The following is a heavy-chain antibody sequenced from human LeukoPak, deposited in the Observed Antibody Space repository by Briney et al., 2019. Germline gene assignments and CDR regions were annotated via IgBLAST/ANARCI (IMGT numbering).Heavy chain of an antibody. Sequence: GGSLRLSCTTSGFTFGDYVMSWFRQAPGKGLEWVGFIRSKAYGGTTEYAASVKGRFTISRDDSKTIAYLQMNSLKTEDTAVNYCTREHDYVWGSYRNFDYWGQGTLVTVSS. J-gene: IGHJ4*02. D-gene: IGHD3-16*02. CDR3: TREHDYVWGSYRNFDY. V-gene: IGHV3-49*03. CDR1: GFTFGDYV. CDR2: IRSKAYGGTT.